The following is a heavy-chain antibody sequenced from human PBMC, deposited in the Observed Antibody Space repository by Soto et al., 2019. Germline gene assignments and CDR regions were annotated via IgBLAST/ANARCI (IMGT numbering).Heavy chain of an antibody. CDR2: IYYSGST. Sequence: SETLSLTCTVSGGSISSSSYYWGWIRQPPGKGLEWIGSIYYSGSTYYNPSLKSRVTISVDTSKNQFSLKLSSVTAADTAVYYCAKTRGYYDFWSDEGSYGMDVWGQGTTVT. D-gene: IGHD3-3*01. CDR1: GGSISSSSYY. V-gene: IGHV4-39*01. CDR3: AKTRGYYDFWSDEGSYGMDV. J-gene: IGHJ6*02.